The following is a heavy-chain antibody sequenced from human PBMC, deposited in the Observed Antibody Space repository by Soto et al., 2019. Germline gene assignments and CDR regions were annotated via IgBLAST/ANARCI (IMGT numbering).Heavy chain of an antibody. CDR2: IYHSGST. CDR1: CGSIISSNW. J-gene: IGHJ6*02. CDR3: ARDNIYYYYGMDV. Sequence: PSETLSLTCAFSCGSIISSNWWSWVRQPPGKGLEWIGEIYHSGSTNYNPSLKSRVTISVDKSKNQFSLKLSSVTAADTAVYYCARDNIYYYYGMDVWGQGTTVTVSS. V-gene: IGHV4-4*02.